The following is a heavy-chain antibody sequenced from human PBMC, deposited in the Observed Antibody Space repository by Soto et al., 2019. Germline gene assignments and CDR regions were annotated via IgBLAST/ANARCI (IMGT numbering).Heavy chain of an antibody. J-gene: IGHJ6*02. Sequence: GGSLRLSCAASGFTFSSYAMHWVRQAPGKGLEWVAVISYDGSNKYYADSVKGRFTISRDNSKNTLYLQMNSLRAEDTAVYYCARAGATMTDPVNYYYYGMDVWGQGTTVTVSS. CDR3: ARAGATMTDPVNYYYYGMDV. V-gene: IGHV3-30-3*01. D-gene: IGHD3-22*01. CDR1: GFTFSSYA. CDR2: ISYDGSNK.